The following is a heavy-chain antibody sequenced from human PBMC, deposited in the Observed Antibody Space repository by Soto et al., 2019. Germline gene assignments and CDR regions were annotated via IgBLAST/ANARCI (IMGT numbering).Heavy chain of an antibody. CDR2: IYYSGST. J-gene: IGHJ4*02. D-gene: IGHD6-19*01. Sequence: SETLSLTCTVSGGSISSSSYYWGWIRQPPGKGLEWIGSIYYSGSTYYNPSLKSRVTISVDTSKNQFSLKLSSVTAADTAVYYCARQGQWLVLLDYWGQGTLVTVSS. CDR1: GGSISSSSYY. V-gene: IGHV4-39*01. CDR3: ARQGQWLVLLDY.